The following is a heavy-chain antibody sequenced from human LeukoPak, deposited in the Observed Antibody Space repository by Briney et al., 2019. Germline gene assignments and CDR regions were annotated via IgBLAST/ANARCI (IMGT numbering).Heavy chain of an antibody. CDR1: GYIFNHYG. CDR2: IHTYNGNT. J-gene: IGHJ4*02. CDR3: ARVHNSGWFGYFEY. V-gene: IGHV1-18*01. Sequence: ASVKVSCKASGYIFNHYGLSWVRQAPGQGLEWMGWIHTYNGNTNYAQKFQGRVSMTTDTSTSTAYMNLRSLRFDDTAVYYCARVHNSGWFGYFEYWGQGTLVTVSS. D-gene: IGHD6-19*01.